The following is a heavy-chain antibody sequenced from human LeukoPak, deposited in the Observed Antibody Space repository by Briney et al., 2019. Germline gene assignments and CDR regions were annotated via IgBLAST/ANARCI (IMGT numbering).Heavy chain of an antibody. CDR2: ISAYNGNT. CDR3: ARTSVLRYFDPHDAFDI. D-gene: IGHD3-9*01. Sequence: ASVKVSCKASGYTFTSYGISWVRQAPGQGLEWMGWISAYNGNTNYAQKLQGRVTMTTDTSTSTAYMELRSLRSDDTAVYYCARTSVLRYFDPHDAFDIWGQGTMVTVSS. CDR1: GYTFTSYG. J-gene: IGHJ3*02. V-gene: IGHV1-18*01.